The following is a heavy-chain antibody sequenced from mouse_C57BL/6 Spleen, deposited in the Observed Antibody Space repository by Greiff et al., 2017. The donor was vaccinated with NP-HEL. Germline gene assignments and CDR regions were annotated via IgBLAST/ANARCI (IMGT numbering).Heavy chain of an antibody. V-gene: IGHV1-55*01. Sequence: QVQLQQPGAELVKPGASVKMSCKASGYTFTSYWITWVKQRPGQGLEWIGDIYPGSGSTNYNEKFKSKATLTVDTSSSTAYMQLSSLTSEDSAVYYCARQSHYYGSSPYFDYWGKGTTLTVSS. J-gene: IGHJ2*01. CDR2: IYPGSGST. CDR1: GYTFTSYW. CDR3: ARQSHYYGSSPYFDY. D-gene: IGHD1-1*01.